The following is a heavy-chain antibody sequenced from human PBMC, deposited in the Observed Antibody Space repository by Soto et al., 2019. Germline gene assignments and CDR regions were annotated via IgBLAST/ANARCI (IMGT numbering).Heavy chain of an antibody. D-gene: IGHD3-10*01. J-gene: IGHJ3*02. CDR1: GFTFSSYS. CDR2: ISSSSSYI. Sequence: GGSLRLSCAASGFTFSSYSMNWVRQAPGKGLEWVSSISSSSSYIYYADSVKGRFTISRDNAKNSLYLQMNSLRAEETAVYYCARGRLWFGELTPDAFDIWGQGTMVTVSS. V-gene: IGHV3-21*01. CDR3: ARGRLWFGELTPDAFDI.